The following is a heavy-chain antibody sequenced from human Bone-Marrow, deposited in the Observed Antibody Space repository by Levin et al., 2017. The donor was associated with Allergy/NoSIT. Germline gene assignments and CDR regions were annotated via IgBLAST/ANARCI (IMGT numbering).Heavy chain of an antibody. CDR1: GGSITSGGYY. Sequence: PSETLSLTCTVSGGSITSGGYYWTWIRQHPGKGLEWIGYIYYSGSTYYNSSLKSRLTISVDTSKNQFSLRLTSVTAADTAVYYCAKGQKYSYGLTKPNWYFDLWGRGTLVTVSS. V-gene: IGHV4-31*03. D-gene: IGHD5-18*01. CDR2: IYYSGST. CDR3: AKGQKYSYGLTKPNWYFDL. J-gene: IGHJ2*01.